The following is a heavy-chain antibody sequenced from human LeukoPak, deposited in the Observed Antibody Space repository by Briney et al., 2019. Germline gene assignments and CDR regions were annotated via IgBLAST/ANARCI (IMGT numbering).Heavy chain of an antibody. V-gene: IGHV4-34*01. J-gene: IGHJ4*02. D-gene: IGHD6-13*01. CDR1: GGSFSGYY. Sequence: PSETLSLTCAVYGGSFSGYYWSWIRQPPGKGLEWIGEINHSGSTNYNPSLKSRVTISVDTSKNQFSLKLSSVTAADTAVYYCARGFWIAAVPTDWGQGTLVTVSS. CDR3: ARGFWIAAVPTD. CDR2: INHSGST.